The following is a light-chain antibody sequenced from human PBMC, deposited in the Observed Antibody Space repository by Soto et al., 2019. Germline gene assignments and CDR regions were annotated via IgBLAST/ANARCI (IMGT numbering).Light chain of an antibody. CDR2: GAS. CDR3: QQYDSSPRT. J-gene: IGKJ1*01. V-gene: IGKV3-15*01. CDR1: QSVRSN. Sequence: EVVMTQSPATLSVSPGERVTLSCRASQSVRSNLAWYQQKPGQSPRLLIYGASTRATGIPARFSGSGSGTDFTLTINRLEPEDFAVYHCQQYDSSPRTFGQGTKVDIK.